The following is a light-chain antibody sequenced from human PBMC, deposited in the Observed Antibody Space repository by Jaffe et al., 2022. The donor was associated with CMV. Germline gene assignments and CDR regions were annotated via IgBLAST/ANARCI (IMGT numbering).Light chain of an antibody. V-gene: IGLV2-23*02. CDR3: SSYANANSFSVI. CDR1: SSDVGSYNL. J-gene: IGLJ2*01. CDR2: EVT. Sequence: QSALTQPASVSGSPGQSITISCTGTSSDVGSYNLVSWYQHHPGKAPKLLIYEVTKRPSGVSDRFSASKSGNTASLTISGLQDEDEADYYCSSYANANSFSVIFGAGTKLNVL.